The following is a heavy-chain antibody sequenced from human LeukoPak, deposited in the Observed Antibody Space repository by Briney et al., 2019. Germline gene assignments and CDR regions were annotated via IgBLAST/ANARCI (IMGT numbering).Heavy chain of an antibody. CDR2: TNDSGGST. J-gene: IGHJ6*02. V-gene: IGHV3-23*01. Sequence: GGSLRLSCAASGFTFSSYAMIWVRQAPGKGLEWVSGTNDSGGSTYHADSVKGRFTISRDNSKNTLYPQMNSLRAEDTAVYYCAKMSSSWTYYYGMDVWGQGTTVTVSS. CDR1: GFTFSSYA. D-gene: IGHD6-13*01. CDR3: AKMSSSWTYYYGMDV.